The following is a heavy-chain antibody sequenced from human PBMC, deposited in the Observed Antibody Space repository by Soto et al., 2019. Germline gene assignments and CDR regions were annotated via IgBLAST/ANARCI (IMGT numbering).Heavy chain of an antibody. D-gene: IGHD3-3*01. CDR3: AKGPFGVGYYYYGMDV. Sequence: GGSLRLSCSASGFTFSSYAMHWVRQAPGKGLEYVSAISSNGGSTYYADSVKGRFTISRDNSKNTLYLQMNSLRAEDTAVYYCAKGPFGVGYYYYGMDVWGQGTTVTVSS. V-gene: IGHV3-64*04. CDR1: GFTFSSYA. CDR2: ISSNGGST. J-gene: IGHJ6*02.